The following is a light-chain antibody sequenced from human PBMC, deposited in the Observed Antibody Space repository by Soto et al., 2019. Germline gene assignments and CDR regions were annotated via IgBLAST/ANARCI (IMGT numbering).Light chain of an antibody. CDR2: EVS. CDR3: SSFTSTSTLV. V-gene: IGLV2-14*03. CDR1: SSDVGGYNY. J-gene: IGLJ1*01. Sequence: SALTQPASVSGSPGQAITISCTGTSSDVGGYNYVSWYQQHPGKAPKLMIYEVSDRPSGVSHRFSGSKSGNTASLTISGLQAEDEADYYCSSFTSTSTLVFGTGTKV.